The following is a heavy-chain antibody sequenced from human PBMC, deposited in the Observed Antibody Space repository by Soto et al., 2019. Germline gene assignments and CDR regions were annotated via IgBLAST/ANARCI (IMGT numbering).Heavy chain of an antibody. Sequence: PSAIPSLTSTVSGGSMNTFYWSSVRQPAGKGLDWYGRIFSSGSTSFNPSLESRVAMSVDTSKNHFSLNLSSVTAADMAVYYCAREGSYSAYNFAHGIQLWSFDFWGQGALVTVSS. D-gene: IGHD5-12*01. CDR2: IFSSGST. CDR3: AREGSYSAYNFAHGIQLWSFDF. CDR1: GGSMNTFY. J-gene: IGHJ4*02. V-gene: IGHV4-4*07.